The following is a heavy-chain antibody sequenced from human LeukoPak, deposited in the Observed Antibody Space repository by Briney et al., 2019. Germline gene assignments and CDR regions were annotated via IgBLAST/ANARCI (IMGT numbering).Heavy chain of an antibody. CDR3: ARLHGSSWSSVYGMDV. D-gene: IGHD6-13*01. V-gene: IGHV3-23*01. CDR2: ISGSGGST. CDR1: GFTFSSYA. Sequence: GGSLRLSCEASGFTFSSYAMSWVRQAPGKGLEWVSAISGSGGSTYYADSVKGRFTISRDNSKNTLYLQMNSLRAEDTAVYYCARLHGSSWSSVYGMDVWGQGTTVTVS. J-gene: IGHJ6*02.